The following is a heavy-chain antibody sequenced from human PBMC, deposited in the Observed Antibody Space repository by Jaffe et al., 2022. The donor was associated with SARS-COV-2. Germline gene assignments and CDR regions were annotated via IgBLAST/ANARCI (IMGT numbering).Heavy chain of an antibody. Sequence: EVQLVESGGGLVQPGRSLRLSCAASGFTFDDYAMHWVRQAPGKGLEWVSGISWNSGSIGYADSVKGRFTISRDNAKNSLYLQMNSLRAEDTALYYCAKDTGTAMVGGLRAFDIWGQGTMVTVSS. CDR3: AKDTGTAMVGGLRAFDI. CDR1: GFTFDDYA. J-gene: IGHJ3*02. D-gene: IGHD5-18*01. V-gene: IGHV3-9*01. CDR2: ISWNSGSI.